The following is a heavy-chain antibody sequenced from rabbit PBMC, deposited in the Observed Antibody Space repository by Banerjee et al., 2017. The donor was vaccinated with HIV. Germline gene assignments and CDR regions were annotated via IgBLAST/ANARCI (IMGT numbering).Heavy chain of an antibody. V-gene: IGHV1S40*01. J-gene: IGHJ4*01. CDR3: ARDVGDSNDARASLNL. CDR2: IYAGSSGST. Sequence: QSLEESGGDLVKPGASLTLTCTATGFSFSNTYYMCWVRQAPGKGLEWIACIYAGSSGSTYYASWAKGRFTISKTSSTTVTLQMTSLTVADTATYFCARDVGDSNDARASLNLWGQGTLVTVS. CDR1: GFSFSNTYY. D-gene: IGHD2-1*01.